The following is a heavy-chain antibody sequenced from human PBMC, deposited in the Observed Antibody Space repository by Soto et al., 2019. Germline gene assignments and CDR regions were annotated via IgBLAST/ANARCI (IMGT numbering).Heavy chain of an antibody. Sequence: QVQLVQSGAEVKKPGSSVKVSCKASGGTFSSYAISWVRQAPGQGLEWMGGIIPIFGTANYTQKFQGRVTITADESTSTAYMELSSLRSEDTAVYYCASNILTGYSIGYYYYGMDVWGQGTTVTVSS. CDR2: IIPIFGTA. V-gene: IGHV1-69*01. D-gene: IGHD3-9*01. CDR1: GGTFSSYA. CDR3: ASNILTGYSIGYYYYGMDV. J-gene: IGHJ6*02.